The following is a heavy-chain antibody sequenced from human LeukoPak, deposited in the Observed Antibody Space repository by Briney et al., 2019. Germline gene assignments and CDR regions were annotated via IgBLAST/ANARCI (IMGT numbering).Heavy chain of an antibody. V-gene: IGHV4-34*01. J-gene: IGHJ3*02. CDR3: AYRGYGAFDI. Sequence: SETLSLTCAVYGGSFSGYYWSWICQPPGKGLEWIGEINHSGSTNYNPSLKSRVTISVDTSKNQFSLKLSSVTAADTAVYYCAYRGYGAFDIWGQGTMVTVSS. D-gene: IGHD5-18*01. CDR2: INHSGST. CDR1: GGSFSGYY.